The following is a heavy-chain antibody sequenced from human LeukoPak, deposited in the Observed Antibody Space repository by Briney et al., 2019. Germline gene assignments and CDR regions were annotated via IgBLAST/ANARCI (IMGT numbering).Heavy chain of an antibody. CDR2: IYYSGST. J-gene: IGHJ3*02. CDR1: GGSISSYY. CDR3: ARHKWVHYYDSSGYWAGAFDI. Sequence: PSETLSLTCTVSGGSISSYYWSWIRQPPGKGLEWIGYIYYSGSTNYNPSLKSRVTISVDTSKNQFSLKLSSVTAADTAVYYCARHKWVHYYDSSGYWAGAFDIWGQGTMVTVSS. V-gene: IGHV4-59*08. D-gene: IGHD3-22*01.